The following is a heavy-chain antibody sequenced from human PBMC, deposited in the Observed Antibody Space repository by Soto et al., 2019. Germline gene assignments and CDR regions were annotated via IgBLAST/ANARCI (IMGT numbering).Heavy chain of an antibody. J-gene: IGHJ6*03. V-gene: IGHV3-23*01. CDR2: ITTSGGNT. CDR3: AGRYCTNGVCYTNYYYYIDV. Sequence: EVQLLESGGGLVQPGGSLRLSCAASGFTFSTYAMRWVRQAPGKGLEWVSTITTSGGNTYYADSVQGRFTISRDNSKNTMYLQMNSMRAEDTAVYYFAGRYCTNGVCYTNYYYYIDVWGKGTTVTVSS. CDR1: GFTFSTYA. D-gene: IGHD2-8*01.